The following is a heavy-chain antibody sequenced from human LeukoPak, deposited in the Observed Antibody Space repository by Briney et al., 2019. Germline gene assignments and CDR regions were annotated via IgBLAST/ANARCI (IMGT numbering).Heavy chain of an antibody. D-gene: IGHD3-22*01. J-gene: IGHJ4*02. Sequence: GASVKVSCKASGGTFGSFTITWVRQAPGQGLEWMGGIIPIFDTPTYAQKFQGRVTITADESTSTAYLELSSLRSEDTAVYYCARASSLRNYYDSSGYPLYWGQGTLVTVSS. CDR1: GGTFGSFT. CDR3: ARASSLRNYYDSSGYPLY. CDR2: IIPIFDTP. V-gene: IGHV1-69*13.